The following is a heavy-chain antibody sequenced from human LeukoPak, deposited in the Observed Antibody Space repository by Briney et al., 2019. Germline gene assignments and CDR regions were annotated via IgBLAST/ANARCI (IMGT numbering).Heavy chain of an antibody. V-gene: IGHV3-48*03. CDR1: GFTFSSYE. D-gene: IGHD4-23*01. CDR2: ISSSGRAI. J-gene: IGHJ4*02. Sequence: GGSLRLSCAGSGFTFSSYEMNWVRQAPGKGLEWVSYISSSGRAIYYADSVKGRFTVSRDSAKNSLYLQMNSLRAEDTAVYYCARCPRWAHFDYWGQGTLVTVSS. CDR3: ARCPRWAHFDY.